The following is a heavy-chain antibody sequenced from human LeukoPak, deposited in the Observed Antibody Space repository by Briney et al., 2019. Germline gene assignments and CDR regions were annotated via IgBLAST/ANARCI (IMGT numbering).Heavy chain of an antibody. D-gene: IGHD6-19*01. V-gene: IGHV1-2*02. CDR2: INPNSGGT. J-gene: IGHJ4*02. Sequence: ASVKVSCKASGYTLTSYYMHWVRQAPGQGLEWMGWINPNSGGTNYAQKFQGRVTMTRDTSISTAYMELSRLRSDDTAVYYCARGIAVAGTSLDYWGQGTLVTVSS. CDR3: ARGIAVAGTSLDY. CDR1: GYTLTSYY.